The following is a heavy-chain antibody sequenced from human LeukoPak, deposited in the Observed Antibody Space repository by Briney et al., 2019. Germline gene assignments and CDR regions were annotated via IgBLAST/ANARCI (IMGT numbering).Heavy chain of an antibody. CDR3: ARDVYMGMDSSGFLSH. V-gene: IGHV3-30-3*01. Sequence: PGGSLRLSCAASGFTFSSYSMHWVRQAPGKGLEWVALLSYDGSNKYYTDSVKGRFTFSRDNSKNTLYLRMNSLRAEDTAVYYCARDVYMGMDSSGFLSHWGQGTLVTVSS. D-gene: IGHD3-22*01. CDR1: GFTFSSYS. CDR2: LSYDGSNK. J-gene: IGHJ4*02.